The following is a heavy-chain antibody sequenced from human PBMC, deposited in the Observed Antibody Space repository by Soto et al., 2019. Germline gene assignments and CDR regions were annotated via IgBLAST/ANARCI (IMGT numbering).Heavy chain of an antibody. CDR1: GGSISSGVYY. CDR3: ARYTYSYDSGANYRFGS. CDR2: ISYSGST. J-gene: IGHJ4*02. D-gene: IGHD3-22*01. Sequence: PSETLSLTCTVSGGSISSGVYYWSWIRQHPGTGLEWIGHISYSGSTYYSPSLKSRLTITKDTSKNQVVLTMTNMDPVDTATYYCARYTYSYDSGANYRFGSWGQGTLVTVSS. V-gene: IGHV4-30-4*02.